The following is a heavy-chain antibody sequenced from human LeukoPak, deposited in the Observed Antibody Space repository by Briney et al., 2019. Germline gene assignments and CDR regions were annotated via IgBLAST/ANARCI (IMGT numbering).Heavy chain of an antibody. Sequence: GGSLRLSCAASGFTFSSYAMHWVRQAPGKGLEWVAVISYDGSNKYYADSVKGRFTISRDNSKNTLYLQMNSLRAEDTAVYYCAKDAAANVDYPYYFDYWGQGALVTVSS. J-gene: IGHJ4*02. CDR2: ISYDGSNK. CDR1: GFTFSSYA. D-gene: IGHD4-11*01. CDR3: AKDAAANVDYPYYFDY. V-gene: IGHV3-30*04.